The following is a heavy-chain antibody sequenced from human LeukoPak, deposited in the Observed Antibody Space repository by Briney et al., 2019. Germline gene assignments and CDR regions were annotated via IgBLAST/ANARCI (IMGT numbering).Heavy chain of an antibody. CDR2: IYYSGST. Sequence: PSQTLSLTCTVSGGSISSGDYYWSWIRQPPGKGLEWIGYIYYSGSTYYNPSLKSRVTISVDTSKNQFSLKLSSVTAADTAVYYCASAGSQVTGTTWGYWGQGTLVTVSS. V-gene: IGHV4-30-4*01. CDR3: ASAGSQVTGTTWGY. D-gene: IGHD1-20*01. J-gene: IGHJ4*02. CDR1: GGSISSGDYY.